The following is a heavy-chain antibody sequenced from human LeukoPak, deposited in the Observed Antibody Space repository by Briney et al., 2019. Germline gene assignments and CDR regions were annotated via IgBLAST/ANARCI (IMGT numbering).Heavy chain of an antibody. CDR1: GFTFSSYS. V-gene: IGHV3-48*01. CDR3: ARGMVVAATRNDY. J-gene: IGHJ4*02. CDR2: ISSSSSTI. D-gene: IGHD2-15*01. Sequence: GGSLRLSCAASGFTFSSYSMNWVRQAPGKGLEWVSYISSSSSTIYYADSVKGRFTISRGNAKNSLYLQMNSLRAEDTAVYYCARGMVVAATRNDYWGQGTLVTVSS.